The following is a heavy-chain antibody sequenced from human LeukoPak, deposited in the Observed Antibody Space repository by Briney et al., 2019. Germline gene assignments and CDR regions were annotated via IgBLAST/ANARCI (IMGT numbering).Heavy chain of an antibody. CDR3: ARHGSTYYYYYMDV. J-gene: IGHJ6*03. Sequence: SETLSLTCAVYGGSFSGYYWSWIRQPPGKGLEWIGYIYTSGSTNYNPSLKSRVTISVDTSKNQFSLKLSSVTAADTAVYYCARHGSTYYYYYMDVWGKGTTVTVSS. V-gene: IGHV4-4*09. CDR2: IYTSGST. CDR1: GGSFSGYY.